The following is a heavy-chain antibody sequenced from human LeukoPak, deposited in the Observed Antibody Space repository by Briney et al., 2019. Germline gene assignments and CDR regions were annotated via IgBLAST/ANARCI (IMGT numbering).Heavy chain of an antibody. D-gene: IGHD2-15*01. CDR3: ARGAPGSYCSGGSCPYFDY. CDR1: GYTFTSYD. V-gene: IGHV1-8*01. Sequence: ASVKVSCKASGYTFTSYDINWVRQASGQGLEWMGWVNPNSGHTGYAQKFQGRVTMTRNTSISTAYMELSSLTSEDTAVYYCARGAPGSYCSGGSCPYFDYWGQGTLVSVSS. J-gene: IGHJ4*02. CDR2: VNPNSGHT.